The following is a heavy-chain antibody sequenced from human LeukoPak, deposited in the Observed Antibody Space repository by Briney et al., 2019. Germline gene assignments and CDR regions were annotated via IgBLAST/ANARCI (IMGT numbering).Heavy chain of an antibody. D-gene: IGHD1-26*01. J-gene: IGHJ6*02. CDR3: ATPWDLVGWELLGRGDYGMDV. CDR2: INTNTGNP. Sequence: ASVKVSCKASGYTFTSYAMKWVRHAPGQGLEWMGWINTNTGNPTYAQGFTGRFVFSLDTSVSTAYLQINSLKAEDTAVYYCATPWDLVGWELLGRGDYGMDVWGQGTTLTASS. CDR1: GYTFTSYA. V-gene: IGHV7-4-1*02.